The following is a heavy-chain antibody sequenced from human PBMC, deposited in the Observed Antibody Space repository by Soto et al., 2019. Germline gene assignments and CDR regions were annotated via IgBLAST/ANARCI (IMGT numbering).Heavy chain of an antibody. CDR3: ARHLSYSSSLDWFDP. CDR1: GGSISSYY. Sequence: PSETLSLTCTVSGGSISSYYWSWIRQPPGKGLEWIGYIYYSGSTNYNPSLKSRVTISVDTSKNQFSLKLSSVTAADTAVYYCARHLSYSSSLDWFDPWGQGTLVTVSS. D-gene: IGHD6-6*01. J-gene: IGHJ5*02. CDR2: IYYSGST. V-gene: IGHV4-59*08.